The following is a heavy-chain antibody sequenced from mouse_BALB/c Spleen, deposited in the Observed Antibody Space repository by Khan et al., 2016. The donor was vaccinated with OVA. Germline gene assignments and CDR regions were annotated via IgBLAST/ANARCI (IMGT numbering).Heavy chain of an antibody. V-gene: IGHV1-18*01. D-gene: IGHD3-3*01. CDR1: GYTFTENT. CDR2: INPKNGVT. CDR3: ARDAGRY. Sequence: EVKLEESGPELVKPGASVKISCKTSGYTFTENTLHWVKQSHGKSLEWIGVINPKNGVTSYNQKFKGKVTLTVDKSSSTAYMEFRSLTSEDSAVYYCARDAGRYWGQGTSVTVSS. J-gene: IGHJ4*01.